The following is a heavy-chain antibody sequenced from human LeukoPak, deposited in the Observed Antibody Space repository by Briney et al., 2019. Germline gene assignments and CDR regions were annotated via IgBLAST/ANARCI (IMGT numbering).Heavy chain of an antibody. J-gene: IGHJ1*01. CDR2: IYYSGRT. CDR1: GDSISRSDSY. Sequence: PSGTLSLTCSVSGDSISRSDSYWDWVRQPPGKGLEWIGTIYYSGRTYYSPSLKGRVTMSVDTSKNQFSLNLRSVTAADTATFYCARRRYFDGSGYLEWGQGTLLSVSS. V-gene: IGHV4-39*01. D-gene: IGHD3-22*01. CDR3: ARRRYFDGSGYLE.